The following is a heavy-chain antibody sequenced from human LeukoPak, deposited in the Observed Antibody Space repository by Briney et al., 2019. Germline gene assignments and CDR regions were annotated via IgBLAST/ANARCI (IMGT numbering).Heavy chain of an antibody. CDR2: ISHSGNT. CDR3: ARGNYYGLGVDTFDI. J-gene: IGHJ3*02. CDR1: TLSISRDSY. Sequence: SETLSLTCFVSTLSISRDSYWGWIRQPPGKGLEWVGSISHSGNTYYNPSLKSRITISVDPSKNHFSLKLTSVTAADTAVYYCARGNYYGLGVDTFDIWGQGTMVTVSS. V-gene: IGHV4-38-2*02. D-gene: IGHD3-10*01.